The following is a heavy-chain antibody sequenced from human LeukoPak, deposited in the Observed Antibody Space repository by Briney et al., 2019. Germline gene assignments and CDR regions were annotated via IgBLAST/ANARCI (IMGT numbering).Heavy chain of an antibody. CDR3: AKDEGEGSSAFDP. CDR1: GFTFSTYV. D-gene: IGHD6-6*01. J-gene: IGHJ5*02. CDR2: ISSNGDNT. Sequence: PGGSLRLSCSVSGFTFSTYVMHWVRQAPGKGLEYVSAISSNGDNTYYADSVKGRFTISRDNSKNTLYLQMNSLRAEDTAVYYCAKDEGEGSSAFDPWGQGTLVTVSS. V-gene: IGHV3-64*04.